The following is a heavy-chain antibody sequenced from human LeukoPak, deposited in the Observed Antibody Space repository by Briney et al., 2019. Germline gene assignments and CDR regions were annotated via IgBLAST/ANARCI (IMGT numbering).Heavy chain of an antibody. CDR2: VHLDGRT. CDR1: GGSISSTNW. CDR3: AREGGFYRPLDY. D-gene: IGHD3-3*01. J-gene: IGHJ4*02. V-gene: IGHV4-4*02. Sequence: PSGTLSLICGVSGGSISSTNWWTWIRQPPGKGLEWIGEVHLDGRTNYNPSLESRLTMSVDLSENHISLKLTSVTAADTAVYYCAREGGFYRPLDYMGQGTLVTVSS.